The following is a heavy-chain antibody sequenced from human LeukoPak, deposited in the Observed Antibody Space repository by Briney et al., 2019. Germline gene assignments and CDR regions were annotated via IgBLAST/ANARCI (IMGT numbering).Heavy chain of an antibody. V-gene: IGHV3-64*04. CDR3: ARGALTTAFDY. CDR2: ISSNGGST. J-gene: IGHJ4*02. Sequence: GGSLRLSCSASGFTFSSYAMHWVRQAPGKGLEYVTAISSNGGSTYYADSVKGRFTISRDNSKNTLYLQMNSLRAEDTAVYYCARGALTTAFDYWGQGTLVTVSS. D-gene: IGHD4/OR15-4a*01. CDR1: GFTFSSYA.